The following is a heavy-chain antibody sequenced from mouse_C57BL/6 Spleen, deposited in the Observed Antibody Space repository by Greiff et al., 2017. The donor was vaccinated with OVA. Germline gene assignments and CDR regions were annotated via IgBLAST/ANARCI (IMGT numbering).Heavy chain of an antibody. V-gene: IGHV1-59*01. J-gene: IGHJ1*03. CDR3: ARRGGGYYSYWYFDV. CDR2: IDPSDSYT. CDR1: GYTFTSYW. Sequence: QVQLQQPGAELVRPGTSVKLSCKASGYTFTSYWMHWVKQRPGQGLEWIGVIDPSDSYTNYNQKFKGKATLTVDTSSSTAYMQLSSLTSEDSAVYYCARRGGGYYSYWYFDVWGTGTTVTVSS. D-gene: IGHD2-3*01.